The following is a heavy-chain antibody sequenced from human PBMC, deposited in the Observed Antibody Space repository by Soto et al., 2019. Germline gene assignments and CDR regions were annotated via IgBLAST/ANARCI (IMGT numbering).Heavy chain of an antibody. CDR2: INSDGSST. V-gene: IGHV3-74*01. J-gene: IGHJ6*02. Sequence: GGSLRLSCAASGFTFSSYWMHWVRQAPGKGLVWVSRINSDGSSTSDADSVRGRFTISRDNAKNTLYLQMNSLRAEDTAVYYCARVGYCSGGSCSHYYYGMDVWGQGTTVTVS. D-gene: IGHD2-15*01. CDR3: ARVGYCSGGSCSHYYYGMDV. CDR1: GFTFSSYW.